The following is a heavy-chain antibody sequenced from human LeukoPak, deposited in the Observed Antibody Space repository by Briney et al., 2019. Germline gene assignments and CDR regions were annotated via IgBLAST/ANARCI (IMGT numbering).Heavy chain of an antibody. CDR3: AKDPKSQWLAYYFDY. J-gene: IGHJ4*02. Sequence: GGSLRLSCAASGFVFSGYSINWVRQAPGKGLEWVSAISGSGGSTYYADSVKGRFTISRDNSKNTLYLQMNSLRAEDTAVYYCAKDPKSQWLAYYFDYWGQGTLVTVSS. D-gene: IGHD6-19*01. CDR2: ISGSGGST. V-gene: IGHV3-23*01. CDR1: GFVFSGYS.